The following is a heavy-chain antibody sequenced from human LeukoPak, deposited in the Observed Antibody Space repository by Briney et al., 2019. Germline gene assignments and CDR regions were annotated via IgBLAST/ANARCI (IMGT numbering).Heavy chain of an antibody. CDR2: IYTSGST. D-gene: IGHD6-19*01. CDR3: AREIAVAGTFDY. CDR1: GGSISSGSYY. Sequence: SETLSLTCTVSGGSISSGSYYWSWIRQPAGKGLECIGRIYTSGSTNYNPSLKSRVTISVDTSKNQFSVKLSSVTAADTAVYYCAREIAVAGTFDYWGQGTLVTVSS. V-gene: IGHV4-61*02. J-gene: IGHJ4*02.